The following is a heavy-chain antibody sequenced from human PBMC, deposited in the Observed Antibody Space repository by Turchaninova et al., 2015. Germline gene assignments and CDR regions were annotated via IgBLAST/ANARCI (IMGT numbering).Heavy chain of an antibody. CDR1: GDSVSSNSAA. Sequence: QVQLQQSGPGLGKPSQTLSVNCDISGDSVSSNSAAWKWNRQAPSRGLEWLGRTYYRSKWYNDYAASVKSRIIINSDTSKNQFSLQLNSVTPEDTAVYYCARGNSWPLNHWGQGTLVIVSS. CDR3: ARGNSWPLNH. D-gene: IGHD6-13*01. CDR2: TYYRSKWYN. J-gene: IGHJ5*02. V-gene: IGHV6-1*01.